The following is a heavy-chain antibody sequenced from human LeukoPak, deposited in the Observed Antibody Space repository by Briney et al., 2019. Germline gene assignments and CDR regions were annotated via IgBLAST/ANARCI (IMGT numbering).Heavy chain of an antibody. CDR3: VRDGGVSGYDLLDY. CDR2: INQDGSEE. D-gene: IGHD5-12*01. V-gene: IGHV3-7*01. J-gene: IGHJ4*02. Sequence: GGSLLLSCAASGFTFSNYWMTWDRQAPGKGLEWVAHINQDGSEEHYMDSVKARFTISRDNAKNSLSLQMNSLRAEDTAVYYCVRDGGVSGYDLLDYWGQGTLVTVSS. CDR1: GFTFSNYW.